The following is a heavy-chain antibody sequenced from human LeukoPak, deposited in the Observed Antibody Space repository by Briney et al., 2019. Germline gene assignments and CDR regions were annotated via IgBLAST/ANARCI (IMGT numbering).Heavy chain of an antibody. V-gene: IGHV3-7*03. CDR2: IKQDGSEK. CDR3: AKNSGYSWQYFFDY. Sequence: GGSLRLSCAASGFTFSSYWMSWVRQAPGKGLEWVANIKQDGSEKYYVDSVKGRFTISRDNAKNSLYLQMNSLRAEDAAVYFCAKNSGYSWQYFFDYWGQGTLVTVSS. CDR1: GFTFSSYW. J-gene: IGHJ4*02. D-gene: IGHD6-25*01.